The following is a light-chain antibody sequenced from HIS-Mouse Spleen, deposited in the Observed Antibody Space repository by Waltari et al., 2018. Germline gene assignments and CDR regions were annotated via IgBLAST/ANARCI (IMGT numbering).Light chain of an antibody. V-gene: IGLV2-8*01. Sequence: QSALTQPPSASGSPGQSVTISCTGTSSDVGGYNYVSWYQQHPGKAPKLMMYEVSKRPSGVPERFSGSKSGNTASLTVSGLQAEDEADYYCSSYAGSNNLVFGGGTKLTVL. CDR1: SSDVGGYNY. CDR2: EVS. CDR3: SSYAGSNNLV. J-gene: IGLJ3*02.